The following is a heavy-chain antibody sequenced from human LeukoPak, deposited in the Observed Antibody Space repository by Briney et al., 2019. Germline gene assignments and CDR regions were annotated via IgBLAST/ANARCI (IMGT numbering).Heavy chain of an antibody. Sequence: GGSLRLSCAASGITVSSDYMSWVRQAPGKGLEWVSSISSSSSYIYYADSVKGRFTFSRDNAKNSLYLQMNSLRAEDTAVYYCARHRTASDYWGQGTLVTVSS. D-gene: IGHD3-16*02. J-gene: IGHJ4*02. CDR2: ISSSSSYI. V-gene: IGHV3-21*01. CDR3: ARHRTASDY. CDR1: GITVSSDY.